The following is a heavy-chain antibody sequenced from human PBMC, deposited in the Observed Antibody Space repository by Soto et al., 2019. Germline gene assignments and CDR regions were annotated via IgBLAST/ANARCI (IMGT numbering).Heavy chain of an antibody. J-gene: IGHJ4*02. CDR1: GGTFSSYA. CDR3: ARDLAVVTRLPTNSSVS. D-gene: IGHD2-21*02. Sequence: ASVKVSCKASGGTFSSYAISWVRPAPGQGLEWMGGIIPIFGTANYAQKFQGRGTITAAESTSTSDMELSIMRSEDTAVYYCARDLAVVTRLPTNSSVSRGQTSLLTLSS. V-gene: IGHV1-69*13. CDR2: IIPIFGTA.